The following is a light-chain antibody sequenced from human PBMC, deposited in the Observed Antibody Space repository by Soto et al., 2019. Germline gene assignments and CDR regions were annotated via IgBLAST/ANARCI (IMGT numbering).Light chain of an antibody. Sequence: DIQMTQSPSTLSASVGDRVTITCRASQSISDWLAWYQQKPGKAPKLLIYAASSLESGVPSRLSGSGSGTEFTLTISSLPPDDFATYYCQQYSSHSTFGQGTKVDIK. V-gene: IGKV1-5*01. CDR1: QSISDW. J-gene: IGKJ1*01. CDR2: AAS. CDR3: QQYSSHST.